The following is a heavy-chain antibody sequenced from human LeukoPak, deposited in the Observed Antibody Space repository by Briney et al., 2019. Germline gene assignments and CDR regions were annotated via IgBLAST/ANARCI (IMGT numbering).Heavy chain of an antibody. D-gene: IGHD3-3*02. CDR1: GFTFSSYE. Sequence: GGSLRLSCAASGFTFSSYEMNWVRQAPGKGLEWVSYISSSGSTIYYADSVKGRFTISRDNSKNTLYLQMNSLRADDTAVYYCAREWTLIFRAAFDIWGQGTMVTVSS. CDR3: AREWTLIFRAAFDI. V-gene: IGHV3-48*03. CDR2: ISSSGSTI. J-gene: IGHJ3*02.